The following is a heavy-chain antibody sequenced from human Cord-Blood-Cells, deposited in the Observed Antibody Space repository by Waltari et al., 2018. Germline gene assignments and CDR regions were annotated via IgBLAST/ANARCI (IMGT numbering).Heavy chain of an antibody. D-gene: IGHD2-2*01. V-gene: IGHV1-2*02. CDR1: GYNFTGYY. J-gene: IGHJ4*02. CDR2: INPNRV. Sequence: AAVKKPGASVTVSCQASGYNFTGYYMHWVRQAPGQGLEWMGWINPNRVTERTVDTSISTAYMELGRLRSYDTAVYYCASGYCSSTSCFHLDYWGQGTLVTVSS. CDR3: ASGYCSSTSCFHLDY.